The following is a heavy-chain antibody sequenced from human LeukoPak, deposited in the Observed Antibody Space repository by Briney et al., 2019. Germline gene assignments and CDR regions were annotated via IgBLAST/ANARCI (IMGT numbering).Heavy chain of an antibody. CDR1: GFTFSSYS. CDR3: AKGDYGDYYYYGMDV. Sequence: PGGSLRLSCAASGFTFSSYSMNWVRQAPGKGLEWVSSISSSSSYIYYADSVKGRFTISRDNAKNSLYLQMNSLRAEDTALYYCAKGDYGDYYYYGMDVWGQGTTVTVSS. J-gene: IGHJ6*02. D-gene: IGHD3-16*01. V-gene: IGHV3-21*04. CDR2: ISSSSSYI.